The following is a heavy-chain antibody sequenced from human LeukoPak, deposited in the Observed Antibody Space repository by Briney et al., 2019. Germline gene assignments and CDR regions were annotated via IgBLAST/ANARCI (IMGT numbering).Heavy chain of an antibody. J-gene: IGHJ4*01. CDR2: VATDDSIK. D-gene: IGHD3/OR15-3a*01. CDR3: ARDPTTGASDFFDY. V-gene: IGHV3-30*03. CDR1: GFAFSNYV. Sequence: GGSLRLSCAASGFAFSNYVVHWVRQAPGKGLEWVAVVATDDSIKIYTDSVKGRFTIFRDNSKNTLYLQMNSLRVDDTAVYFCARDPTTGASDFFDYWGHGTLVTVSS.